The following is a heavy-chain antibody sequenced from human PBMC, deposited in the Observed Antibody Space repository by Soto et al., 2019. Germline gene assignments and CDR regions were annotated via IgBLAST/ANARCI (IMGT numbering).Heavy chain of an antibody. CDR3: SRGWYLDV. D-gene: IGHD6-13*01. CDR1: GFPFSSYW. V-gene: IGHV3-74*01. Sequence: GGSLRLSCAASGFPFSSYWMHWVRQAPGKGLEWVSRINGDGSSINYADSVEGRFTISRDNAKNTLYLQMNSLRAEDTAVYYCSRGWYLDVWGQGTTVTVSS. CDR2: INGDGSSI. J-gene: IGHJ6*02.